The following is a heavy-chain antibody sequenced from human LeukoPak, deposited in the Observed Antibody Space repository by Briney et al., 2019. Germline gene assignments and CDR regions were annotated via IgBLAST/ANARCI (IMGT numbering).Heavy chain of an antibody. D-gene: IGHD6-19*01. V-gene: IGHV3-23*01. J-gene: IGHJ3*02. Sequence: PGGSLRLSCAACGFTLSSYAMSWVRQAPGKGVEWVTAISGSGGSTYYADCVKGRFTISRDNSNNTLYLHMNSLRAEDTAVYYCANLIAVAGTENAFDIWGQGTMVTVSS. CDR2: ISGSGGST. CDR1: GFTLSSYA. CDR3: ANLIAVAGTENAFDI.